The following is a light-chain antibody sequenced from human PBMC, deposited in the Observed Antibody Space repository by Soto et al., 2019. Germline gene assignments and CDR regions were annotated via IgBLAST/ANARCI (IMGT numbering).Light chain of an antibody. CDR1: QSVLYSSNNKNY. CDR3: QQYYGTPPWT. J-gene: IGKJ2*02. Sequence: DIVMTQSPDSLAVSLGERATINCKSSQSVLYSSNNKNYLAWYQQKPGQPPKLLIYWASARESGVPDRFSGSGSGTDFTLTISSLQAEDVAVYFCQQYYGTPPWTFGQGTELQIK. CDR2: WAS. V-gene: IGKV4-1*01.